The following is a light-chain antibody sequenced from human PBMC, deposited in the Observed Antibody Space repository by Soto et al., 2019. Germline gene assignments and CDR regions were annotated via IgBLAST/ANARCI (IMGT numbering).Light chain of an antibody. CDR1: QTVRNNY. J-gene: IGKJ1*01. V-gene: IGKV3-20*01. Sequence: EFVLRQSPGTLSLSPGERATLSCRASQTVRNNYLAWYQQKPGQAPRLLIYDASSRATGIPDRFSGGGSGTDFTLTISRLEPEDFAVYYCQQYNNWPWTFGQGTKVDIK. CDR3: QQYNNWPWT. CDR2: DAS.